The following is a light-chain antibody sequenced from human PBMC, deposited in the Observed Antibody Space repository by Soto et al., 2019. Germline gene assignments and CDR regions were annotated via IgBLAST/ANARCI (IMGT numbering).Light chain of an antibody. V-gene: IGLV2-14*01. CDR1: SSDVGAYNS. CDR2: DVS. Sequence: QSALTQPASVSGSPGQSITISCTGTSSDVGAYNSVSWYQQHPGKAHKLIIYDVSTRPSGISDRFSGSKSGNTASLTISGLQAEDESDYYCSSYTTSVTYVFGTGTKVTVL. J-gene: IGLJ1*01. CDR3: SSYTTSVTYV.